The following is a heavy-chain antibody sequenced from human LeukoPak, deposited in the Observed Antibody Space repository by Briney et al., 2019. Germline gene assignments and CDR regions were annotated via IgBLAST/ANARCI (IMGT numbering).Heavy chain of an antibody. CDR1: GGSISGGGYS. J-gene: IGHJ4*02. Sequence: SETLSLTCAVSGGSISGGGYSWSWIRQPPGKGLEWIGYIYLSGSTYYNPSLKSRVTISVDRSKNQFSLKLSSVTAADTAVYYCARGSRDFWSGYYIDYWGQGTLVTVSS. V-gene: IGHV4-30-2*01. CDR2: IYLSGST. CDR3: ARGSRDFWSGYYIDY. D-gene: IGHD3-3*01.